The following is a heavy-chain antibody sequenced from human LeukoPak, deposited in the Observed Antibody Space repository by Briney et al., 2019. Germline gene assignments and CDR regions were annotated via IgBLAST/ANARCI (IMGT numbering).Heavy chain of an antibody. D-gene: IGHD5-24*01. Sequence: SETLSLTCAVYGVSFTGYYWTWIRQPPGKGLEWIGDINHSGSTNCNPSLKSRVTISVDTSKNQFSLKLSSVTAADTAVYYCARGRDGGTFDYWGQGTLVTVSS. CDR1: GVSFTGYY. CDR3: ARGRDGGTFDY. J-gene: IGHJ4*02. CDR2: INHSGST. V-gene: IGHV4-34*01.